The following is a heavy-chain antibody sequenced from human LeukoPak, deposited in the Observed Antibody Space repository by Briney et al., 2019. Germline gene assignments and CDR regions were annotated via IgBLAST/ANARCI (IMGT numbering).Heavy chain of an antibody. CDR1: GYAFTGYY. CDR3: ARGESNYYDY. Sequence: ASVKVSCKAPGYAFTGYYMHWVRQAPGQGLQCMGWINPNSGGTNYAQKFQGRVTMTRDTSISTAYMELSRLRSDDTAVYYCARGESNYYDYWGQGTLVTVSS. J-gene: IGHJ4*02. V-gene: IGHV1-2*02. CDR2: INPNSGGT.